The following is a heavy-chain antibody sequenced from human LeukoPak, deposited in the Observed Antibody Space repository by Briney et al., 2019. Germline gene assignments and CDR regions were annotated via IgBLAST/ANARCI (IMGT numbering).Heavy chain of an antibody. CDR2: INPNNGGT. CDR3: AREETYYYDSRGALDI. J-gene: IGHJ3*02. V-gene: IGHV1-2*02. D-gene: IGHD3-22*01. Sequence: ASVKVSCKASGYIFTGYYMHWVRQAPGQGLEWMGWINPNNGGTNYAQKFQGRVTLTRDTSISTAYMELRSLRSDDTAVYYCAREETYYYDSRGALDIWGQGTMVTVSS. CDR1: GYIFTGYY.